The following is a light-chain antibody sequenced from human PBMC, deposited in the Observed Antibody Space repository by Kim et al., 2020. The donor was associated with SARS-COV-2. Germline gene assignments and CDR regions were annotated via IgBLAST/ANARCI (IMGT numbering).Light chain of an antibody. J-gene: IGKJ4*01. CDR2: GAS. V-gene: IGKV3-15*01. Sequence: EIVMTQSPATLSVSPGERVTLSCRASQSITTNLAWYQQKPGQAPRLVIYGASTRATGIPGRFSGSGSGTEFTLTISSLQSEDFAVYYCQQYTEWPPLTFGGGTKVDIK. CDR1: QSITTN. CDR3: QQYTEWPPLT.